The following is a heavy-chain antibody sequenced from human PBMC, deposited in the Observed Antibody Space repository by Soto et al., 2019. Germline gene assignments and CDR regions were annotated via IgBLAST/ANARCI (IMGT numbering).Heavy chain of an antibody. V-gene: IGHV4-59*01. CDR3: ARGSGYTAIDF. CDR2: IHESGKT. J-gene: IGHJ4*01. Sequence: PSETLSLTCTVSGGSISTSYWSWIRQPPGKGLEWIGYIHESGKTNYNPSLKSRVATSVDTSKNQFSLRLSSVTAADPAIYYCARGSGYTAIDFWGQGTLVTVSS. CDR1: GGSISTSY. D-gene: IGHD3-22*01.